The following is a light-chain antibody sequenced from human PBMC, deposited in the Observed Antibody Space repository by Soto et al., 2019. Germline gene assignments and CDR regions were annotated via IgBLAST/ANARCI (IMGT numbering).Light chain of an antibody. CDR3: CSFVGVTNDV. V-gene: IGLV2-23*02. J-gene: IGLJ1*01. CDR2: NVT. Sequence: QSVLTQPASVSGSPGQSITISCSGNAVSYQLVSWYQQQPGKAPKLILYNVTRRPSGVSNRFSGFKSGTTASLKITGLQAENEADNYCCSFVGVTNDVFGNGTKVTAL. CDR1: GNAVSYQL.